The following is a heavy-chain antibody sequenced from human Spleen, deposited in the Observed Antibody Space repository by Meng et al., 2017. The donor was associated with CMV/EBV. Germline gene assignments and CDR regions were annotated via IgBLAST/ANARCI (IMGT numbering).Heavy chain of an antibody. CDR1: GGSISSYY. V-gene: IGHV4-59*01. CDR3: AREPRRAAAGASS. Sequence: SETLSLTCTVSGGSISSYYWSWIRQPTGKGLEWIGYIYYSGSTNYNPSLKSRVTISVDTSKNQFSLKLSSVTAADTAVYYCAREPRRAAAGASSWGQGTLVTVSS. J-gene: IGHJ4*02. CDR2: IYYSGST. D-gene: IGHD6-13*01.